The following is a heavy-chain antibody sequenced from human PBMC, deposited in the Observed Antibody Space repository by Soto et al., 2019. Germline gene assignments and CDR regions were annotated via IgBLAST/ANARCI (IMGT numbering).Heavy chain of an antibody. CDR2: ISSASSET. CDR1: GFSFGSYA. Sequence: GGSLRLSCAASGFSFGSYALSWVRQAPGKGLEWVASISSASSETWYADSVKGRFIISRDNAQNSLFLQMNTLRPEDSAIYYCARVAYWGPGTQVTVSS. V-gene: IGHV3-21*01. J-gene: IGHJ4*02. CDR3: ARVAY.